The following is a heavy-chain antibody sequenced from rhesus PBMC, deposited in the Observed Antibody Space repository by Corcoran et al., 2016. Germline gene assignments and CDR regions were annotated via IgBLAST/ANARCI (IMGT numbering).Heavy chain of an antibody. CDR1: GGSISSNW. D-gene: IGHD3-28*01. Sequence: QLQLQESGPGLVKPSETLSLTCAVSGGSISSNWWSWIRPPPGKGLEWIGRISTISGSTSYNPALKSRFTFSTDTSKNQFSLKRSSVTAADTAVYYCARGGYYDTAYDYWGQGVLVTVSS. J-gene: IGHJ4*01. CDR3: ARGGYYDTAYDY. CDR2: ISTISGST. V-gene: IGHV4-147*01.